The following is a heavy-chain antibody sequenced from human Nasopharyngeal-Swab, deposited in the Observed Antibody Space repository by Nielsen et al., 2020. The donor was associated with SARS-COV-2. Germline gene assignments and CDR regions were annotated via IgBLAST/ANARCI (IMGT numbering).Heavy chain of an antibody. J-gene: IGHJ4*02. CDR1: GFTFSSYA. CDR3: TTDFYFDY. Sequence: GGSLRLSCAASGFTFSSYAMSWVRQAPGKGLEWVPVISGSGGSTYYADSVKGRFTISRDNSKNTLYLQMDSLKTEDTALYYCTTDFYFDYWGQGTLVTVSS. V-gene: IGHV3-23*01. CDR2: ISGSGGST.